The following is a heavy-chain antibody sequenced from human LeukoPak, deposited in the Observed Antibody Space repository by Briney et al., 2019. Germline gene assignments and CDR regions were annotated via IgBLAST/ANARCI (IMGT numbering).Heavy chain of an antibody. J-gene: IGHJ6*03. D-gene: IGHD2-8*01. CDR3: ARSMENVLSYYMDV. CDR1: GYTFTGYY. Sequence: SVKVSCKASGYTFTGYYMHWVRQAPGQGLEWMGGIIPLFGSTKYTQKFQGRVTITTDESTSAAYMELSSLRSDDTAVYYCARSMENVLSYYMDVWGEGTTVTVSS. V-gene: IGHV1-69*05. CDR2: IIPLFGST.